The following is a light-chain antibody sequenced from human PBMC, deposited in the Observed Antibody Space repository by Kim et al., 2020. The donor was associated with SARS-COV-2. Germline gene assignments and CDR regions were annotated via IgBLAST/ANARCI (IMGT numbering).Light chain of an antibody. CDR1: SIGSKS. CDR3: QVWESSDDHQYG. V-gene: IGLV3-21*01. J-gene: IGLJ1*01. CDR2: YDN. Sequence: PGRPATIACRASSIGSKSVHWYQRKPGQAPILVMFYDNDRPSGIPERFSGSNSGNLATLTISRVEAGDEADYYCQVWESSDDHQYGFGTGTKVTVL.